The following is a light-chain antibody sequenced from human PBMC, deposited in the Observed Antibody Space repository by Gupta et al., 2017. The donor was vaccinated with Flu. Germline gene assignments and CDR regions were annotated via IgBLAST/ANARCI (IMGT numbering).Light chain of an antibody. CDR1: SSDVGASNS. CDR2: DVS. J-gene: IGLJ2*01. V-gene: IGLV2-14*03. CDR3: SSYTTRSTVV. Sequence: QSALTQPASVPGSPGQSITISCTGTSSDVGASNSASWYQHHPGKAPKLMIYDVSDRPSGVSDRFSGSKSGNTASLTISGLQAEDEADYYCSSYTTRSTVVFGGGTKVTVL.